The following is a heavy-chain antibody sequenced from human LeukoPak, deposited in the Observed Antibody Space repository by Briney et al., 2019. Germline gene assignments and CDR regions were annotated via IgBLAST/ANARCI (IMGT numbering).Heavy chain of an antibody. CDR2: IRQDRSEK. J-gene: IGHJ4*01. CDR1: GFTFSSYW. Sequence: GGSLRLSCAASGFTFSSYWMAWVRQAPGKGLEWVANIRQDRSEKYYVDSVKGRFTISRDNAKNSLYLQMNSLRAEDTAVYYCARDYCTTTSCYRYFDFWGHGTLVTVSS. V-gene: IGHV3-7*01. D-gene: IGHD2-2*02. CDR3: ARDYCTTTSCYRYFDF.